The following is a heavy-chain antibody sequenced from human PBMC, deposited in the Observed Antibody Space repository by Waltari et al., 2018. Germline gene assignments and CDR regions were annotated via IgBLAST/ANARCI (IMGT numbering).Heavy chain of an antibody. D-gene: IGHD3-16*01. CDR2: IYYSGST. CDR1: GGSISSHY. J-gene: IGHJ4*02. V-gene: IGHV4-59*11. Sequence: QVQLQESGPGLVTPSETLSLTCTVSGGSISSHYWSWIRQPPGKGLEWIGYIYYSGSTNYNPSLKSRVTISVDTSKNQFSLKLSSVTAADTAVYYCARGANYFDYWGQGTLVTVSS. CDR3: ARGANYFDY.